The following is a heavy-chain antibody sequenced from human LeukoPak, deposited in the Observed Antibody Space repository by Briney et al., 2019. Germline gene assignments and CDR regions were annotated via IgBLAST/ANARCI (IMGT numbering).Heavy chain of an antibody. V-gene: IGHV4-38-2*01. CDR2: IYHSGST. CDR1: GYSFSSGYY. D-gene: IGHD3-10*01. CDR3: ARRSSAVGNAFDV. Sequence: SETLSLTCAVSGYSFSSGYYWGWIRQPPGKGLEWIGNIYHSGSTYYNSSLRSRLTISVDTSKNQFSLKLSSVTAADTAVYYCARRSSAVGNAFDVWGQGTMLTVS. J-gene: IGHJ3*01.